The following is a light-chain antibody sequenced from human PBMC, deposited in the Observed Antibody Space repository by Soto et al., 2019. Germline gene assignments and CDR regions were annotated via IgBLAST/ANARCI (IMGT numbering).Light chain of an antibody. Sequence: EVVMTQSPATLSVSPGERATLSCRASQSVDNSLSWYQQKPGQAPRLLIFGASSRATGIPARFSGSGSGTDFTLTISSLQAEDFAVYYCQQYNNWPPWTLGQGTKVEIK. CDR3: QQYNNWPPWT. CDR2: GAS. V-gene: IGKV3-15*01. J-gene: IGKJ1*01. CDR1: QSVDNS.